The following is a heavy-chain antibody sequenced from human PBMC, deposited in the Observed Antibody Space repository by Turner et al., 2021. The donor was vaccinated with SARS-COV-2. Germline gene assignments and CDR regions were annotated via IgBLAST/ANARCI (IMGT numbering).Heavy chain of an antibody. Sequence: QVQLVQSGAEMKKPGASVKVSCKASGYSFTGYYMHWVRQAPGQGLEWMGWINPNSGGTNYAQKFQGRVTMTRDTSISTAYMELSSLRSQDTALYYCARAMVRGVNAYAEYFQHWGQGTLVTVSS. CDR2: INPNSGGT. CDR3: ARAMVRGVNAYAEYFQH. V-gene: IGHV1-2*02. D-gene: IGHD3-10*01. CDR1: GYSFTGYY. J-gene: IGHJ1*01.